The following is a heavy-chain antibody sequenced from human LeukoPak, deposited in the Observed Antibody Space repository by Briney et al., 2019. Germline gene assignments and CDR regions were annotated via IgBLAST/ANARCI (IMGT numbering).Heavy chain of an antibody. Sequence: SETLSLTCSVSGGYISSYYWSWLRQPAGKGLEWIGRIYTSGSTSGSTSYNPSLKSRVTMSVDTSKNQFSLKLISVTAADTAVYYCAREYYDFWSGYYTNVYYFDYWGQGTLVTVSS. CDR3: AREYYDFWSGYYTNVYYFDY. V-gene: IGHV4-4*07. CDR2: IYTSGSTSGST. J-gene: IGHJ4*02. D-gene: IGHD3-3*01. CDR1: GGYISSYY.